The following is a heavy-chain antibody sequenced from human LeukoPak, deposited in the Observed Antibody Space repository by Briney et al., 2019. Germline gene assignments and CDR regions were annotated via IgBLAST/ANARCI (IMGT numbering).Heavy chain of an antibody. CDR2: TNHSGST. V-gene: IGHV4-34*01. D-gene: IGHD3-16*01. Sequence: SETLSLTCAVYGGSFSGYYWSWIRQPPGKGLEWIGETNHSGSTNYNPSLKSRVTISVDTSKNQFSLQLNSVTPEDTAVYYCARAEGGFGDNWFDPWGQGTLVTVSS. CDR1: GGSFSGYY. J-gene: IGHJ5*02. CDR3: ARAEGGFGDNWFDP.